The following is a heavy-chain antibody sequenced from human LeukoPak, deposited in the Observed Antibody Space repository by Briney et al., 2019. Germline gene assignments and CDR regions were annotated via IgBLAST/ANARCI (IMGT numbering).Heavy chain of an antibody. CDR2: INWNGGST. D-gene: IGHD6-13*01. V-gene: IGHV3-20*04. Sequence: PGGSLRLSCAASGFTFDDYGMSWVRQAPGKGLEWVSGINWNGGSTGYADSVKGRFTIPRDNAKNSLYLQMNSLRAEDTALYYCARRLTSSWYFAFDIWGQGTMVTVSS. J-gene: IGHJ3*02. CDR3: ARRLTSSWYFAFDI. CDR1: GFTFDDYG.